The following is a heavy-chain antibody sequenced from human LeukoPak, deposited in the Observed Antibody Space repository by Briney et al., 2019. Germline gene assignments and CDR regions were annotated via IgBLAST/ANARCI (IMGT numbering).Heavy chain of an antibody. V-gene: IGHV1-2*02. J-gene: IGHJ4*02. Sequence: GASVKVSCKASGYTFTGSYMHWVRQAPGQGLEWMGWINPNSGGTNYAQKFQGRVTMTRDTSISTAYMELSRLRFDDTAVYYCARVRSRAVAFDYWGQGTLVTVSS. D-gene: IGHD6-13*01. CDR2: INPNSGGT. CDR3: ARVRSRAVAFDY. CDR1: GYTFTGSY.